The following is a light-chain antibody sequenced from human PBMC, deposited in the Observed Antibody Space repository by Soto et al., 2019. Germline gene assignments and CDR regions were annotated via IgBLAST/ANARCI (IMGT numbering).Light chain of an antibody. Sequence: DIQLTQSPSFLSASVGDRVTITCRASQGISSYLAWYQQKPGKAPKLLIYAASTLQSGVPSRFSGSGSGTEFTITISSLQPEDFATYYCQQLNSYPLFFGPGTKVDIK. CDR2: AAS. CDR3: QQLNSYPLF. J-gene: IGKJ3*01. CDR1: QGISSY. V-gene: IGKV1-9*01.